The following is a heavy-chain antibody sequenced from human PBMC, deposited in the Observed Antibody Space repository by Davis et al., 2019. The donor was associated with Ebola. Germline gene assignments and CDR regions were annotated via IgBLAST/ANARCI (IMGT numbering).Heavy chain of an antibody. CDR2: ISSDGGT. V-gene: IGHV4-59*11. CDR3: ARLSGLFSSSSGALYFDL. J-gene: IGHJ2*01. Sequence: SETLSLTCIVSGGSIGGHYWTWIRQPPGKGLEWIGYISSDGGTDYDPSLKSRVTISVDTSKNQFSLQLTSVTAADTAVYFCARLSGLFSSSSGALYFDLWGRGTLVSVSS. CDR1: GGSIGGHY. D-gene: IGHD6-6*01.